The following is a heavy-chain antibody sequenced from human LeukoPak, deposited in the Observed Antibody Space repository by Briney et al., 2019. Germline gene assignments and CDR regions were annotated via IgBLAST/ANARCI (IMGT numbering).Heavy chain of an antibody. CDR3: AKDRSMVRGVPPGGMDV. D-gene: IGHD3-10*01. V-gene: IGHV3-30*18. CDR1: GFTFSSYG. CDR2: ISYDGSNK. Sequence: PGGSLRLSCAASGFTFSSYGMHWVRQAPGKGLEWVAVISYDGSNKYYADSVKGRFTISRDNSKNTLYLQMNSLRAEDTAVYYCAKDRSMVRGVPPGGMDVWGKGTTVTVSS. J-gene: IGHJ6*04.